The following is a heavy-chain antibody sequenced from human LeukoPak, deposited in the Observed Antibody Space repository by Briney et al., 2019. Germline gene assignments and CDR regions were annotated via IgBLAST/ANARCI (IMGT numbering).Heavy chain of an antibody. V-gene: IGHV3-23*01. Sequence: GGSLRLSCEASGFSFSTYAMSWVRQAPGKGLEWDSGIVGGGGSTYYADSVKGRFTISRDNSKNMLYLQMNSLRAEDTAVYYCAKDLGRDYWGQGTLVTVSS. CDR2: IVGGGGST. D-gene: IGHD3-16*01. CDR1: GFSFSTYA. CDR3: AKDLGRDY. J-gene: IGHJ4*02.